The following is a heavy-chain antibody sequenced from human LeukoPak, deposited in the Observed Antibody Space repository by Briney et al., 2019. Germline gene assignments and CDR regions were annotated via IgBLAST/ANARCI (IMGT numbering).Heavy chain of an antibody. CDR1: GFTFGSYA. Sequence: GGSLRLSCAASGFTFGSYAMYWVRQAPGKGLEWVSGIFGSGGSAHYADSVKGRFTISRDNSKNTVYLQMDSLRVEDTAIYYCAKTTTGYSSGRYPAWPIDYWGQGTLVTVSS. D-gene: IGHD2-15*01. CDR2: IFGSGGSA. V-gene: IGHV3-23*01. CDR3: AKTTTGYSSGRYPAWPIDY. J-gene: IGHJ4*02.